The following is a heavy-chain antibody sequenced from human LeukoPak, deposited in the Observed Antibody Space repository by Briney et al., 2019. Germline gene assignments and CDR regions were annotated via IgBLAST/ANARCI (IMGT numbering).Heavy chain of an antibody. CDR2: ISNNGGYT. D-gene: IGHD2-15*01. Sequence: GSLRLSCAASGFTFSSSAMSWVRQAPGKGLEWVSAISNNGGYTYYADSVQGRFTISRDNSKSTLCLQMNSLRAEDTAVYYCAKDRKICNGGICSRPGFDYWGQGALVTVSS. CDR1: GFTFSSSA. J-gene: IGHJ4*02. CDR3: AKDRKICNGGICSRPGFDY. V-gene: IGHV3-23*01.